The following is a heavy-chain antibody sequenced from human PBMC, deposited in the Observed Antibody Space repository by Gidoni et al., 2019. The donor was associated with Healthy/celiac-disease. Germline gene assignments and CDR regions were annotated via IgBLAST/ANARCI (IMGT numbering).Heavy chain of an antibody. D-gene: IGHD5-12*01. V-gene: IGHV3-15*01. Sequence: EVQLVESGGGLVKPGGSLRLSCAASGFTFSQAWMSWVRQAPGKGLEWVGRIKRKTDGGKTDYAAPVKGRFTISRDDSNSTLYLQMNSLKTEDTAVYYCTPDGFNLDYWGQGTLVTVSS. CDR2: IKRKTDGGKT. J-gene: IGHJ4*02. CDR3: TPDGFNLDY. CDR1: GFTFSQAW.